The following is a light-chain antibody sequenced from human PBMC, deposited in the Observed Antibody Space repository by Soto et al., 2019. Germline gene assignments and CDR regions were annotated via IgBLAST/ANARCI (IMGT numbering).Light chain of an antibody. J-gene: IGKJ3*01. CDR1: PSIGSF. CDR3: QHRGYWPRT. Sequence: EIVLTQSPATLSLSPGERATLSCRASPSIGSFLAWYQQKPGQPPRLLIYDASTGATGIPGRFSGSGFVTYFTIPIISLETEDFAFYYGQHRGYWPRTCGPGTKVNIK. V-gene: IGKV3-11*01. CDR2: DAS.